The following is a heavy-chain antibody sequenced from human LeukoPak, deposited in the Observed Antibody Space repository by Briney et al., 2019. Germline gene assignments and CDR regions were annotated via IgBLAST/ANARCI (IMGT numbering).Heavy chain of an antibody. CDR1: GGSISSSSYY. CDR3: ARLGVEQWLVPSFDY. D-gene: IGHD6-19*01. J-gene: IGHJ4*02. CDR2: IYYSGRT. Sequence: PSETLSLTCTVSGGSISSSSYYWGWIRQPPGKGLEWFGSIYYSGRTYYNPSLRSRITISVDTSKYQFPQKLSSVTAADAAVYYCARLGVEQWLVPSFDYWGQGTLVTVSS. V-gene: IGHV4-39*01.